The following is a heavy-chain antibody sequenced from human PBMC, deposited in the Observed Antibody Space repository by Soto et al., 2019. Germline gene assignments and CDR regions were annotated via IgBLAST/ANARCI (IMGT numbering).Heavy chain of an antibody. J-gene: IGHJ5*02. V-gene: IGHV3-21*01. Sequence: EVQLVESGGGLVKPGGSLRLSCAASGFTFSSYDMNWVRQAPGKGLEYVSSITTSGSYIYYGDAVRGRFTISRDNAKNSLFLQMDSLRAEDTAVYYCLSSGTAAMLRHNGFDPWGQGTLVTVSS. CDR1: GFTFSSYD. CDR3: LSSGTAAMLRHNGFDP. CDR2: ITTSGSYI. D-gene: IGHD1-1*01.